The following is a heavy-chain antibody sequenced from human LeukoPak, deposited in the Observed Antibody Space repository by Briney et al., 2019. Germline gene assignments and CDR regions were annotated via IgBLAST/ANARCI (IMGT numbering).Heavy chain of an antibody. CDR1: GFTFTSSA. D-gene: IGHD3-3*01. J-gene: IGHJ4*02. Sequence: SVKVSCKASGFTFTSSAMQWVRQARGQRLEWIGWIVVGSGNTNYAQKFQERVTITRDMSTSTAYMELSSLRSEDTAVYYCAADVVSGYYYFDYWGQGTLVTVSS. CDR3: AADVVSGYYYFDY. CDR2: IVVGSGNT. V-gene: IGHV1-58*02.